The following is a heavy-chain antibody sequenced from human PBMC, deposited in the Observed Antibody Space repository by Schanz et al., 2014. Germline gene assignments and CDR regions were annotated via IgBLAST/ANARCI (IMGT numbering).Heavy chain of an antibody. V-gene: IGHV3-30*04. Sequence: QVQLVESGGGVVQPGTSLKLSCTTSGFMFSSSLFHWVRQAPGKGLEWLAIISHDETHQYYADSVKGRFTVSRDNSRHSFSLPLPPLLTPCTAVYYCARDSNWLFDYWGQGTLVTVTS. J-gene: IGHJ4*02. CDR1: GFMFSSSL. CDR3: ARDSNWLFDY. D-gene: IGHD1-1*01. CDR2: ISHDETHQ.